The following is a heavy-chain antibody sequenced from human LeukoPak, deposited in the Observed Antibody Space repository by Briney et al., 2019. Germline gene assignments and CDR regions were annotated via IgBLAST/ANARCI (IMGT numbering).Heavy chain of an antibody. CDR1: GFTFSDHY. V-gene: IGHV3-11*01. D-gene: IGHD1-26*01. CDR3: ASSGSFYYFDY. J-gene: IGHJ4*02. CDR2: ISSSGVIV. Sequence: GGSLRLSCATSGFTFSDHYMTWIRQAPGKGLECVSYISSSGVIVYYADSVKGRLTISRDNAKNSLFLQMNSLRAEDTAVYYCASSGSFYYFDYWGQGTLVTVSS.